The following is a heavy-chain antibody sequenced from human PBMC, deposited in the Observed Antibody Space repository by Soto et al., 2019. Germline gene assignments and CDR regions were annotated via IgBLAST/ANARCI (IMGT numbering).Heavy chain of an antibody. D-gene: IGHD3-9*01. Sequence: ASVKVSCKASGYTFTSYDINWVRQATGQGLEWMGWMNPNSGNTGYAQKFQGRVTMTRNTSISTAYMELSSLRSEDTAVYYCARGVLRYLTGYLYNWFDLWGQGTLVTVSS. CDR2: MNPNSGNT. J-gene: IGHJ5*02. CDR1: GYTFTSYD. V-gene: IGHV1-8*01. CDR3: ARGVLRYLTGYLYNWFDL.